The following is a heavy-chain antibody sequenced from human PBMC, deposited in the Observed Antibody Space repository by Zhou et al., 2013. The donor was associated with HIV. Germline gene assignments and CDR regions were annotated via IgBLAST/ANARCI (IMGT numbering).Heavy chain of an antibody. CDR2: ISAYNGRT. J-gene: IGHJ3*02. CDR3: ARERGWIQPRGAFDI. Sequence: QVQLVQSGAEVRKPGSSVEVSCKASGFTFTNYGFGWVRQAPGQGLECMGWISAYNGRTNYAQNVQGRVTMTTDTSTSTVYMELRSLGSDDTAVYYCARERGWIQPRGAFDIWGQGTMVTVSS. D-gene: IGHD5-18*01. V-gene: IGHV1-18*01. CDR1: GFTFTNYG.